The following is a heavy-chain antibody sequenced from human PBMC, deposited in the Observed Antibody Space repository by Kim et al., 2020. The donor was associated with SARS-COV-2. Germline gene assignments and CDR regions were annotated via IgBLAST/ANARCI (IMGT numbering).Heavy chain of an antibody. D-gene: IGHD3-10*01. CDR3: ARHRSSRGEYNWFDP. V-gene: IGHV4-39*01. J-gene: IGHJ5*02. CDR2: IYYSGST. Sequence: SETLSLTCTVSGGSISSSSYYWGWIRQPPGKGLEWIGSIYYSGSTYYNPSLKSRVTISVDTSKNQFSLKLSSVTAADTAVYYCARHRSSRGEYNWFDPWGQGTLVTVSS. CDR1: GGSISSSSYY.